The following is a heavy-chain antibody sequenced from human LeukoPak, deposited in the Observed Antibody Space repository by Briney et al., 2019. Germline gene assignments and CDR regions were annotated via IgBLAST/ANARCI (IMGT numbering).Heavy chain of an antibody. Sequence: GGSLRLSCAASGFTFSDYYMSWIRQAPGKGLEWVSYISSSGSTIYYADSVKGRFTISRDNSKNTLYLQMNSLRPEDTAVYYCARDLHCSGGSCYSGLHYWGQGTLVTVSS. V-gene: IGHV3-11*04. CDR3: ARDLHCSGGSCYSGLHY. D-gene: IGHD2-15*01. CDR2: ISSSGSTI. CDR1: GFTFSDYY. J-gene: IGHJ4*02.